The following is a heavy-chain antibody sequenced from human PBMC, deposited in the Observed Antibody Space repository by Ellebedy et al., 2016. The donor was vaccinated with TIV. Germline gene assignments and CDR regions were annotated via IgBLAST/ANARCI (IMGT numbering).Heavy chain of an antibody. J-gene: IGHJ3*02. Sequence: SETLSLTXTVSGGSILSFYWSWIRQPAGQGLEWIGRVYSSGSTNYNPSLKSRVTMSVDMSKNQFSLKLSSVTAADTAVYYCARIRITMGAFDIWGQGTMVTVSS. CDR3: ARIRITMGAFDI. CDR2: VYSSGST. D-gene: IGHD3-10*01. V-gene: IGHV4-4*07. CDR1: GGSILSFY.